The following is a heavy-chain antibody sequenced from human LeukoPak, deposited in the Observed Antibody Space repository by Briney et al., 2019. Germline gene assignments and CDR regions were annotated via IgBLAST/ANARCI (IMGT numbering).Heavy chain of an antibody. CDR2: ISSSGSTI. J-gene: IGHJ3*02. CDR1: GFTFSDYY. D-gene: IGHD3-22*01. V-gene: IGHV3-11*01. CDR3: ASLYYYDSTGRAFDI. Sequence: GGSLRLSCAASGFTFSDYYMSWIRQAPGKGLEWVSYISSSGSTIYYADSVKGRFTISRDNAKNSLYLQMNSLRAEDTAAYYCASLYYYDSTGRAFDIWGQGTMVTVSS.